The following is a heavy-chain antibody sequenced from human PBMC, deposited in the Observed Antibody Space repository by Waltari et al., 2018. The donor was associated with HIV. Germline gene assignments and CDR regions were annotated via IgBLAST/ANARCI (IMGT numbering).Heavy chain of an antibody. J-gene: IGHJ6*02. V-gene: IGHV3-23*01. Sequence: EVQVLESGGAFVHPGGSLRLACAASGFPCRNYGMSWGRQAPGKGLEWVSTISGSGGSTYYADSVKGRFTVSRDNSKNTLYLQMNSLRAEDTAVYFCVKEHQYSHSWYSYYGMDVWGQGTTVTVSS. D-gene: IGHD6-13*01. CDR1: GFPCRNYG. CDR3: VKEHQYSHSWYSYYGMDV. CDR2: ISGSGGST.